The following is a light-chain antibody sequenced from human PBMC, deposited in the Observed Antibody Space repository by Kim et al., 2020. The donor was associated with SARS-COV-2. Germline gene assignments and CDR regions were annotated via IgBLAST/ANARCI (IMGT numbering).Light chain of an antibody. V-gene: IGLV3-9*01. J-gene: IGLJ3*02. Sequence: SYELTQPLSVSVALGQTARITCGGNNIGTKNVHWFQQKPGQAPVLVICGDSNRPSGIPERFSGSNSVNTATLTISRAQPGDEADYYCQVWDSSTGVFGGG. CDR1: NIGTKN. CDR3: QVWDSSTGV. CDR2: GDS.